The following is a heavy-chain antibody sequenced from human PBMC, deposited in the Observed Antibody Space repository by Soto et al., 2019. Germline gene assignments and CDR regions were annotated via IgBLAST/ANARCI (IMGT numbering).Heavy chain of an antibody. J-gene: IGHJ4*02. CDR3: AKGPPYYYDSSGYYPPHYFDY. Sequence: PGGSLILSCGASGFTFSSYSMSWVRQAPGKGLEWVSAISGSGGSTYYADSVKGRFTISRDNSKNTLYLQMNSLRAEDTAVYYCAKGPPYYYDSSGYYPPHYFDYWGQGTLVTVSS. CDR1: GFTFSSYS. CDR2: ISGSGGST. V-gene: IGHV3-23*01. D-gene: IGHD3-22*01.